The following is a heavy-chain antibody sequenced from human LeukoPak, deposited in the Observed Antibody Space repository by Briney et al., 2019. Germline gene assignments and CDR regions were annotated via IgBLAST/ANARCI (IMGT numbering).Heavy chain of an antibody. CDR1: GGSFSGYY. Sequence: PSETLSLTCAVYGGSFSGYYWSWIRQPPGKGLEWIGEINHSGSTNYNPSLKSRVTISVDTSKNQFSLKLSSVTAADTAVYYCARTLNSSGYYHLNWFDPWGQGTLVTVSS. CDR2: INHSGST. D-gene: IGHD3-22*01. V-gene: IGHV4-34*01. CDR3: ARTLNSSGYYHLNWFDP. J-gene: IGHJ5*02.